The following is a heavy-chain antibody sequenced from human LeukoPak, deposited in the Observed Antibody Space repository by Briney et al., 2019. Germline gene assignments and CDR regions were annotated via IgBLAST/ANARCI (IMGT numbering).Heavy chain of an antibody. CDR1: GFTFSNYW. CDR3: ARLKDYGDLNDAFDI. V-gene: IGHV3-7*03. CDR2: IKEDGSDK. Sequence: SGGSLRLSCAASGFTFSNYWMDWVRQSPGKGLEWVANIKEDGSDKYYVDSVKGRFTISRDNAKNSLYLQMNSLRSEDTAVYYCARLKDYGDLNDAFDIWGQGTMVTVSS. D-gene: IGHD4-17*01. J-gene: IGHJ3*02.